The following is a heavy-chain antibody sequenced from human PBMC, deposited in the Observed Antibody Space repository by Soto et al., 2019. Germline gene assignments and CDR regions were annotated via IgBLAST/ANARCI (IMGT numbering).Heavy chain of an antibody. D-gene: IGHD2-2*01. Sequence: SETLSLTCTVSGGSIRGYYWSWIRQSAGMGLEWIGRMHTSGSTNYNPSLKSRVTFSVDMSKNQISLKLTSVTAADTALYYCVRASMPKAHFDSWGQGTLVTVSS. CDR3: VRASMPKAHFDS. J-gene: IGHJ4*02. CDR2: MHTSGST. CDR1: GGSIRGYY. V-gene: IGHV4-4*07.